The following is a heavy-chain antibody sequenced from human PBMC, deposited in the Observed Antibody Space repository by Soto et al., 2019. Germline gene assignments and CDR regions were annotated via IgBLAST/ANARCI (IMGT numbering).Heavy chain of an antibody. D-gene: IGHD2-21*02. CDR1: GVTLTNVW. V-gene: IGHV3-15*07. CDR3: ARDPSVVVTANHYYYYGMDV. CDR2: IKSNIDGGTT. J-gene: IGHJ6*02. Sequence: PGGSLRLSCEVSGVTLTNVWMNWVRQAPGKGPEWVGRIKSNIDGGTTDYAAPVKGRFTVSRDDSENTLYLQMNSLKTEDTAVYYCARDPSVVVTANHYYYYGMDVWGQGTTVTVSS.